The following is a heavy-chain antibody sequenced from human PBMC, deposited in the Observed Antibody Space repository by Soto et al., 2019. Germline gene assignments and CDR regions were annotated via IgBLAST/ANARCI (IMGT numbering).Heavy chain of an antibody. Sequence: GGSLRLSCAASGFTFSSYAMHWVRQAPGKGLEWVAVISYDGSNKYYADSVKGRFTISRDNSKNTLYLQMNSLRAEDTAVYYCARVKTIFGVVMSGMDVWGQGTTVTVSS. V-gene: IGHV3-30-3*01. D-gene: IGHD3-3*01. CDR2: ISYDGSNK. CDR3: ARVKTIFGVVMSGMDV. CDR1: GFTFSSYA. J-gene: IGHJ6*02.